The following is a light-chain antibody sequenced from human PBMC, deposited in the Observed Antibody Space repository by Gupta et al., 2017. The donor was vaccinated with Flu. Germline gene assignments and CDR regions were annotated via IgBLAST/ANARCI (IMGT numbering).Light chain of an antibody. J-gene: IGKJ4*01. V-gene: IGKV3-20*01. CDR3: HQHRSSIT. CDR1: KSVGNNY. Sequence: EIVLTQSPGTLSLSPGERATLSCRASKSVGNNYLEWYQQKPGQAPRLIIYGASSSPTAIPVGFSGGGYTXDFTLTXSRREDEDFAVYYAHQHRSSITFGXGTKVEIK. CDR2: GAS.